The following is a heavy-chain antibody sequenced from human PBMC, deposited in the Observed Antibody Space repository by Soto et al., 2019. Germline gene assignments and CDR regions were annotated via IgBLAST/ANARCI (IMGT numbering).Heavy chain of an antibody. CDR2: ISGSGGSP. V-gene: IGHV3-23*01. Sequence: EVQLLESGGGLVQPGGSLRISCLASGFTFSSHPMTWVRQAPGKGLEWVSTISGSGGSPHYADSVKGRFTISRDNSKNTLYLQMSSLSAADSAVSYCATDALRSSTWAYYFDYWGQGALVTVSS. J-gene: IGHJ4*02. D-gene: IGHD6-13*01. CDR1: GFTFSSHP. CDR3: ATDALRSSTWAYYFDY.